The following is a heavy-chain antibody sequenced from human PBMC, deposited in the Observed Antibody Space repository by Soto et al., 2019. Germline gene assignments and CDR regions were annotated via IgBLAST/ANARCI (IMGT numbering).Heavy chain of an antibody. J-gene: IGHJ6*02. CDR1: GGSLSSSSNY. CDR3: ARLPIVLVPAASYYYYGIDV. CDR2: IYYSGST. V-gene: IGHV4-39*01. D-gene: IGHD2-2*01. Sequence: SETLSLTCTVSGGSLSSSSNYWGWIRQTPGKGLEWIWSIYYSGSTYYNPTLKSRVTISIDTSKNQFSLKLSSVTAADTAVYYCARLPIVLVPAASYYYYGIDVWGQGTTVTVSS.